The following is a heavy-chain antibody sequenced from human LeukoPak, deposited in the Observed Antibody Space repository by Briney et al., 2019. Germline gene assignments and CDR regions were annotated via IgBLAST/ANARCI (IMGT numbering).Heavy chain of an antibody. Sequence: PGGSLRLSCAASGFTFSSYDMNWVRQAPGKGLEWVSSISSSSDYIHYADSVKGRFIISRDNAKDSLYLQMNSLRAEDTAVYYCARDMSAAAAITLFDHWGQGILVPVSS. CDR3: ARDMSAAAAITLFDH. CDR1: GFTFSSYD. D-gene: IGHD2-2*01. V-gene: IGHV3-21*01. CDR2: ISSSSDYI. J-gene: IGHJ4*02.